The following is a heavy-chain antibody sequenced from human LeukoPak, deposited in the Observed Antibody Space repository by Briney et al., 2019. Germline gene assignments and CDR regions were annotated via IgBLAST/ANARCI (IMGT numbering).Heavy chain of an antibody. CDR3: ARDKWTSSWTNNWFDP. CDR2: IWYDGSNK. V-gene: IGHV3-33*01. J-gene: IGHJ5*02. Sequence: GRSLRLSCAASGFTFSSYGMHWVRQAPGNGLEWVAVIWYDGSNKYYADSVKGRFTISRDNSKNTLYLQMNSLRAEDTAVYYCARDKWTSSWTNNWFDPWGQGTLVNVSP. CDR1: GFTFSSYG. D-gene: IGHD6-13*01.